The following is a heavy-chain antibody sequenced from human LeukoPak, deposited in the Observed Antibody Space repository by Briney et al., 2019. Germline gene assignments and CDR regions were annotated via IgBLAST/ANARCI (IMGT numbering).Heavy chain of an antibody. Sequence: PGGSLRLSCAASGFTFSDSWMHWVRQAPGKGLEWVSYTSSTGNTMYYADSVKGRFTISRDNANNSLYLQMNSLRVEDTSFYYCARGRGLYGMDVWGQGTTVTVSS. CDR1: GFTFSDSW. CDR3: ARGRGLYGMDV. V-gene: IGHV3-11*04. CDR2: TSSTGNTM. J-gene: IGHJ6*02.